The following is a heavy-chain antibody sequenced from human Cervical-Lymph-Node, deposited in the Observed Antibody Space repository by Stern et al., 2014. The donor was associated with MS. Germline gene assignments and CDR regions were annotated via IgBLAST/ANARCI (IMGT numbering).Heavy chain of an antibody. CDR3: AGYYDSSGYSSFDS. V-gene: IGHV4-39*01. J-gene: IGHJ4*02. D-gene: IGHD3-22*01. CDR1: GGSIRSGFYF. CDR2: SFYSGST. Sequence: QVQLQESGPGLVKPSETLSLTCTVSGGSIRSGFYFWGWIRQSPGKGLEWIGYSFYSGSTSYNPSLKSRVNISVDKSQHQFSPRLNSVTAADTAVYYCAGYYDSSGYSSFDSWGQGALVIVSS.